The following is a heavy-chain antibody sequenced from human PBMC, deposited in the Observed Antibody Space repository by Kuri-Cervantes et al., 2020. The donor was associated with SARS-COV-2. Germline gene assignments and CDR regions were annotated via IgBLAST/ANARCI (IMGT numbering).Heavy chain of an antibody. CDR3: ARDNSGYYQDAEYFQH. CDR2: IKQDGSEK. J-gene: IGHJ1*01. V-gene: IGHV3-7*01. Sequence: GGSLRLSCAASGFTFSSYWMSWVRQAPGKGLEWVANIKQDGSEKYYVDSVKGRFTISRDNAKNSLYLQMNSLRAEDTAVYYCARDNSGYYQDAEYFQHWGQGTLVTVSS. D-gene: IGHD3-22*01. CDR1: GFTFSSYW.